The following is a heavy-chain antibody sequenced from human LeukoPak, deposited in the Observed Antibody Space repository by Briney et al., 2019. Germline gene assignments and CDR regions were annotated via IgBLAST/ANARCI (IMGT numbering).Heavy chain of an antibody. CDR3: ARVQYYYGSGSYGLDY. D-gene: IGHD3-10*01. J-gene: IGHJ4*02. Sequence: SETLSLTCTVSGGSISSYYWSWIRQRPGKGLEWIGYIYYSGSTNYNPSLKSRVTVSVDTSKNQFSLKLSSVTAADTAVYYCARVQYYYGSGSYGLDYWGQGTLVTVSS. CDR1: GGSISSYY. CDR2: IYYSGST. V-gene: IGHV4-59*01.